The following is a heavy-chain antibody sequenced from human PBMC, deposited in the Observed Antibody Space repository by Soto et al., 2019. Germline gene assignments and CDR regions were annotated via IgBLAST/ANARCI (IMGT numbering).Heavy chain of an antibody. D-gene: IGHD6-13*01. Sequence: PSETLSLSCTVSGGSISSYYWSWIRQPPGKGLEWIGYIYYSGSTNYNPSLKSRVTISVDTSKNQFSLKLSSVTAADTAVYYCARVSGSSWYARAYYGMDAWGQGTTVT. V-gene: IGHV4-59*08. CDR3: ARVSGSSWYARAYYGMDA. CDR2: IYYSGST. CDR1: GGSISSYY. J-gene: IGHJ6*02.